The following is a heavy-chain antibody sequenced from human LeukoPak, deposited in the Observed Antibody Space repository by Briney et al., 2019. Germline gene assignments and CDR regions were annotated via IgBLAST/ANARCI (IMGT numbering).Heavy chain of an antibody. CDR2: INPNSGGT. CDR3: ARVKARRQQLGVDY. D-gene: IGHD6-13*01. Sequence: ASVKVSCKASGYTFTGYYMHWVRQAPGQGLEWMGWINPNSGGTNYAQKFQGRVTMTRDTSISTAYMELSRLRSDDTAVHYCARVKARRQQLGVDYWGQGTLVTVSS. V-gene: IGHV1-2*02. CDR1: GYTFTGYY. J-gene: IGHJ4*02.